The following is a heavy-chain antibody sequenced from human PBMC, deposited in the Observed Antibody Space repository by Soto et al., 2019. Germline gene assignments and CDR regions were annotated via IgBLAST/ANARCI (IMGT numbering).Heavy chain of an antibody. CDR3: AKGRSSSGWYKYYFDY. CDR2: ISGSGGST. V-gene: IGHV3-23*01. CDR1: GFTFSSYA. J-gene: IGHJ4*02. D-gene: IGHD6-19*01. Sequence: PGGSLRLSCAASGFTFSSYAMSWVRQAPGKGLEWVSAISGSGGSTYYADSVKGRFTISRDNSKNTLYLQMNSPRAEDTAVYYCAKGRSSSGWYKYYFDYWGQGTLVTVSS.